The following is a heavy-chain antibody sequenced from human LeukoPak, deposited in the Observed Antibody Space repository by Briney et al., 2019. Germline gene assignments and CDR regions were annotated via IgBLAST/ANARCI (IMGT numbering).Heavy chain of an antibody. Sequence: GESLKISCKGSGYTFSSYWIGWVRQMPGKGLEWMGIIYPGDSDTRYSPSFQGQVTISADKSISTSYLHWNSLKASDTAIYYCARHRPPSGRYNAGFDYWGQGTLVTVSS. CDR2: IYPGDSDT. CDR3: ARHRPPSGRYNAGFDY. J-gene: IGHJ4*02. V-gene: IGHV5-51*01. CDR1: GYTFSSYW. D-gene: IGHD1-26*01.